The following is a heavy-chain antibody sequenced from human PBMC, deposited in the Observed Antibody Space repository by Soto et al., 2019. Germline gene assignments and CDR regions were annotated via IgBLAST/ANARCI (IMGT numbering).Heavy chain of an antibody. CDR2: INHSGST. Sequence: PSETLSLTCTVSGGSISSGGYYWSWIRQHPGKGLEWIGYINHSGSTNYNPSLKSRVTISVDTSKNQFSLKLSSVTAADTAVYYCARGRHYYGSGSYYSWFDPWGQGTLVTVSS. J-gene: IGHJ5*02. V-gene: IGHV4-31*03. D-gene: IGHD3-10*01. CDR1: GGSISSGGYY. CDR3: ARGRHYYGSGSYYSWFDP.